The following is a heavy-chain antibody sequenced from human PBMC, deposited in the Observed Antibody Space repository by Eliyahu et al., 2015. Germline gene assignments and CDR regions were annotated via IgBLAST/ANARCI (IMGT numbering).Heavy chain of an antibody. J-gene: IGHJ4*02. D-gene: IGHD3-9*01. Sequence: EVQLVESGGGLVQPGGSLKLSCAASGFTVSSNYMSWVRQAPGKGLEWVSTVYSGGSTFYADSVRGRFTISRDNSRNTVYLQMNSLRAEDTAVYYCARGCFDYRCYIAYWGQGTLVTVSS. CDR2: VYSGGST. CDR3: ARGCFDYRCYIAY. CDR1: GFTVSSNY. V-gene: IGHV3-53*01.